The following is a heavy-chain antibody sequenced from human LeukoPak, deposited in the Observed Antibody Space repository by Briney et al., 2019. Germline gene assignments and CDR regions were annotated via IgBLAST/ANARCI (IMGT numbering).Heavy chain of an antibody. CDR3: ARAYIAARRGTFHWFDP. D-gene: IGHD6-6*01. V-gene: IGHV1-2*02. Sequence: GASAKVSCKASGYTFTGCYMHWVRQAPGQGLEWMGWINPNSGGTNYAQKFQGRVTMTRDTSISTAYMELSRLRSDDTAVYYCARAYIAARRGTFHWFDPWGQGTLVTVSS. J-gene: IGHJ5*02. CDR2: INPNSGGT. CDR1: GYTFTGCY.